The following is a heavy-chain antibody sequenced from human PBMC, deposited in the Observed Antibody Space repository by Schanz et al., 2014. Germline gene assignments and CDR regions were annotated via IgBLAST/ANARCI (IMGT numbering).Heavy chain of an antibody. J-gene: IGHJ3*02. D-gene: IGHD3-10*01. Sequence: QVQLVQSGAEVMKPGASVKVSCKASGYIFGSHGMTWVRQAPGQGPELMGWINAHTGNTQYAQKFQGRVSMTRDTVTTTVHLELTRLRTDDTAIYYCARVHIATYHYNSPGAFDIWGQGTRVTVSS. CDR2: INAHTGNT. V-gene: IGHV1-18*01. CDR3: ARVHIATYHYNSPGAFDI. CDR1: GYIFGSHG.